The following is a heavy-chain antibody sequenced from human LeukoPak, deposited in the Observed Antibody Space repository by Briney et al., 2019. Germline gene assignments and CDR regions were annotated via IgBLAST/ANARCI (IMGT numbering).Heavy chain of an antibody. CDR1: GYTFTRYA. Sequence: ASVKVSCKASGYTFTRYAINWLRQAPGQGLEWMGWVNMFTANPAYAQGFTERFVFSLDTSVTTAYLQISNLKTEDTAVYYCARHDNDDDFDYWGQGTLVTVSS. J-gene: IGHJ4*02. CDR3: ARHDNDDDFDY. D-gene: IGHD3-16*01. V-gene: IGHV7-4-1*02. CDR2: VNMFTANP.